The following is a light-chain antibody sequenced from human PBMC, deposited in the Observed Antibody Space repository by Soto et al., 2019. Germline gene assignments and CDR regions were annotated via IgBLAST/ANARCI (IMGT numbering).Light chain of an antibody. CDR1: SSDVGSYNL. J-gene: IGLJ1*01. CDR2: EVS. V-gene: IGLV2-23*02. Sequence: QSALTQPASVSGSPGQSITISCTGTSSDVGSYNLVSWYQQHPGKAPKLMIYEVSKRPSGVSNRFSGSKSGNTASLTISGLQAEDEADYYCCSYAGSSTSFSVFGTGTKLTVL. CDR3: CSYAGSSTSFSV.